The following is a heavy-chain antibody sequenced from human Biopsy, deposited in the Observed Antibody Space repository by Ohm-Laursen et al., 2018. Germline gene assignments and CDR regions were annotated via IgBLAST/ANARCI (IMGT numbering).Heavy chain of an antibody. CDR2: INAKTGDP. CDR1: GYTFSSSD. D-gene: IGHD3-22*01. CDR3: TRGGYYYDSLAYYYWFDP. J-gene: IGHJ5*02. Sequence: ASVKVSCKTSGYTFSSSDINWVRQAPGQGLEWMGWINAKTGDPNYAQKFQGRVTMTRDTSISTAYVDLSSLRSDDTAVYYCTRGGYYYDSLAYYYWFDPWGQGTLVTVSS. V-gene: IGHV1-2*02.